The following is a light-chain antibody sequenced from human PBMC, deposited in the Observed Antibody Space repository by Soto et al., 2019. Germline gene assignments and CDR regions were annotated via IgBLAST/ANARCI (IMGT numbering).Light chain of an antibody. CDR1: QSISSY. Sequence: DIQMTQSPSTLSGSVGDRVTITCRPSQSISSYLNWYQQKPGKAPKLLIYAASSLQSGVPSRFSGSGSGTEFNITISSLQPEDFAVYYCQQYNNWPRATFGGGTKVDIK. CDR2: AAS. CDR3: QQYNNWPRAT. J-gene: IGKJ4*01. V-gene: IGKV1-39*01.